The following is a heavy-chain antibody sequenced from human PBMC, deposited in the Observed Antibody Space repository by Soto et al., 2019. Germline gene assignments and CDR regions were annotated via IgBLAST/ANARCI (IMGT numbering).Heavy chain of an antibody. V-gene: IGHV3-15*01. CDR1: GFTFSNAW. D-gene: IGHD6-13*01. CDR3: TTEGSSWPIDAFDI. CDR2: IKSKTDGGTT. J-gene: IGHJ3*02. Sequence: GGSLRLSCAAPGFTFSNAWMSWVRQAPGKGLEWVGRIKSKTDGGTTDYAAPVKGRFTISRDDSKNTLYLQMNSLKTEDTAVYYCTTEGSSWPIDAFDIWGQGTMVTVSS.